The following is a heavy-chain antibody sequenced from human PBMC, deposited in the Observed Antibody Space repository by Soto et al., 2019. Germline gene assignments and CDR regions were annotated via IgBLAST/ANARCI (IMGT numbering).Heavy chain of an antibody. Sequence: EVQLVESGGGLVQPGRSLRLSCAASGFTFDDYAMHWVRQAPGKGLEWVSGISWNSGSIGYADSVKGRFTISRDNAKNSLYLQMNRLRAEDTALYYCAKDTESTVRGPGWFDPWGQGTLVTVSS. V-gene: IGHV3-9*01. D-gene: IGHD3-10*01. J-gene: IGHJ5*02. CDR3: AKDTESTVRGPGWFDP. CDR2: ISWNSGSI. CDR1: GFTFDDYA.